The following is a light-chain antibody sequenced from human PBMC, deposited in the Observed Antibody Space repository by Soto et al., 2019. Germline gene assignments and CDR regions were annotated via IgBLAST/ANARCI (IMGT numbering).Light chain of an antibody. V-gene: IGKV3-20*01. CDR1: QSVTSSY. J-gene: IGKJ1*01. CDR2: GAS. Sequence: EIVLTQSPGTLSLSPGEGATLSCRASQSVTSSYLAWYQQKSGQPPSLLIYGASIRATGSPNRFSGSGSGTDFTLTISRLEAEDVAVYYCQQYGCSRTFGQGTKVEIK. CDR3: QQYGCSRT.